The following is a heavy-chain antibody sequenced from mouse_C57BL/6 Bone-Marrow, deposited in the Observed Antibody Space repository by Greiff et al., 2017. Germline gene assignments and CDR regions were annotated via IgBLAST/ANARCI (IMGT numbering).Heavy chain of an antibody. V-gene: IGHV1-81*01. D-gene: IGHD1-1*01. Sequence: QVQLQQSGAELARPGASVKLSCKASCYTFTRHGISWVKQRTGQGLEWIGEIYPRSGNTYYNEKFKGKATLTADKSSSTAYMVLRSLTSEDSAVDFCARRPTTVVATRFDYWGQGTTLTVSS. CDR1: CYTFTRHG. CDR2: IYPRSGNT. J-gene: IGHJ2*01. CDR3: ARRPTTVVATRFDY.